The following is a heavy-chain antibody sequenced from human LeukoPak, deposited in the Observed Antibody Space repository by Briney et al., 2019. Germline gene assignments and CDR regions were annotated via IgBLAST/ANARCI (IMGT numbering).Heavy chain of an antibody. CDR2: IYYSGST. CDR3: ARHWTASDCFDP. V-gene: IGHV4-39*01. Sequence: PSETLSPTCTVSGGSINNNDFYWGWIRQPPGKGLEWIGTIYYSGSTYYKSSLKSRVTISLDTSKNEVSLKLSSVTAADTAIYYCARHWTASDCFDPWGQGTLVTVSS. D-gene: IGHD3/OR15-3a*01. CDR1: GGSINNNDFY. J-gene: IGHJ5*02.